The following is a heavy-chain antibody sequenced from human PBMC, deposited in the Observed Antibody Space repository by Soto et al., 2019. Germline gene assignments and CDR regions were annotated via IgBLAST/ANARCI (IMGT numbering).Heavy chain of an antibody. CDR2: TYYSGST. CDR1: GGSVIAYY. V-gene: IGHV4-59*02. D-gene: IGHD6-13*01. Sequence: XTLSLPCTVSGGSVIAYYWNWMRQPPGKGLQWIGYTYYSGSTTYNPSLKSRVTISVDSSKNQFSLKLDSVTPADTAVYYCARVRGTAGKRYFDYWGPGTLATVS. CDR3: ARVRGTAGKRYFDY. J-gene: IGHJ4*02.